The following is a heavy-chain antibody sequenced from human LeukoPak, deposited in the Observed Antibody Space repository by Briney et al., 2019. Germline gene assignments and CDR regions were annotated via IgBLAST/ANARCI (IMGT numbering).Heavy chain of an antibody. CDR1: GFSLSRYA. Sequence: PGASLILSWAVSGFSLSRYAMSWVRKAPGKGLEWVSAISDSGGSTYYADSVKGRFTISRDNSRNTLYLQMNTLRAEDTAVYYCAKCRGSSWSDYFDYWGQGTLVTVSS. D-gene: IGHD6-13*01. CDR2: ISDSGGST. J-gene: IGHJ4*02. CDR3: AKCRGSSWSDYFDY. V-gene: IGHV3-23*01.